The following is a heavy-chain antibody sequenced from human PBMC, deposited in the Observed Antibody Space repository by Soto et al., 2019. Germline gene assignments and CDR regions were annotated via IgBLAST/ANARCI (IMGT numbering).Heavy chain of an antibody. CDR2: IYYSGST. Sequence: PSETLSLTCTVSGGSIRSDGYYWSWIRQHPGKGLEWIGYIYYSGSTYYNPSLKSRVSISADTSNNQFSLKLTSVTAADTAVYYCAGGSSKSWFDTWGQGTLVTAPQ. D-gene: IGHD6-6*01. CDR3: AGGSSKSWFDT. CDR1: GGSIRSDGYY. V-gene: IGHV4-31*03. J-gene: IGHJ5*02.